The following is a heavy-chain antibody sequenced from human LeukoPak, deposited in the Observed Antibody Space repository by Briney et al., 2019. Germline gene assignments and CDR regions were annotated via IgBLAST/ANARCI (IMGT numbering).Heavy chain of an antibody. CDR3: ARARDVLLWFGATPGWFDP. D-gene: IGHD3-10*01. CDR2: ISAYNGNT. V-gene: IGHV1-18*01. Sequence: GASVKVSCKASGYTFTSHGISWVRQAPGQGLEWMGWISAYNGNTNYAQKLQGRVTMTTDTSTSTAYMELRSLRSDDTAAYYCARARDVLLWFGATPGWFDPWGQGTLVTVSS. CDR1: GYTFTSHG. J-gene: IGHJ5*02.